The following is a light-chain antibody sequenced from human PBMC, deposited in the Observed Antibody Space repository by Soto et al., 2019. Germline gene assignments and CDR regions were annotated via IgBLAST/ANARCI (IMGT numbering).Light chain of an antibody. CDR1: SSDVGAYNY. V-gene: IGLV2-14*01. CDR3: SSYTSATTYV. CDR2: DVS. J-gene: IGLJ1*01. Sequence: QSALTQPASLSVSPGQSITISCTRTSSDVGAYNYDSWYQQYPGEAPKVIIYDVSHRPAGVSNRFSGSKSGNTASLTISGLQTQDEADYYCSSYTSATTYVFGTGTKVTVL.